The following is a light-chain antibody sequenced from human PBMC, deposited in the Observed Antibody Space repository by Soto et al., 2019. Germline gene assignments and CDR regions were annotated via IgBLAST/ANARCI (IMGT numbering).Light chain of an antibody. CDR2: DAS. V-gene: IGKV1-13*02. Sequence: AIQLTQSPSSLSASIGDRVTITCRASQGINIDLAWYQQKPGKAPTLLIYDASSLESGVPSRFSGSGSGTDFTLTISSLQPEDFATYYCQQFNSYFQITFGQGTRLEIK. CDR3: QQFNSYFQIT. CDR1: QGINID. J-gene: IGKJ5*01.